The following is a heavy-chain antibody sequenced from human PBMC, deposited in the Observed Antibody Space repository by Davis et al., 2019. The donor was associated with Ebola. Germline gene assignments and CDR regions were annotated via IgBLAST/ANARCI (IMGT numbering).Heavy chain of an antibody. CDR2: IYHSGST. D-gene: IGHD3-3*01. CDR1: GGSFSGYY. CDR3: ARGPADFGVVIDYYYYGMDV. V-gene: IGHV4-38-2*01. Sequence: SETLSLTCAVYGGSFSGYYWGWIRQPPGKGLEWIGSIYHSGSTYYNPSLKSRVTISVDTSKNQFSLKLSSVTAADTAVYYCARGPADFGVVIDYYYYGMDVWGQGTTVTVSS. J-gene: IGHJ6*02.